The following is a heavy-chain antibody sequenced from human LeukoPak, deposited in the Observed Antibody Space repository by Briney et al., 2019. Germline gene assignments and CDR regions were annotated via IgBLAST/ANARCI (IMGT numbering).Heavy chain of an antibody. CDR1: GFTFSSHA. CDR2: ILASAGST. D-gene: IGHD3-22*01. J-gene: IGHJ3*02. CDR3: ESNYYDSSGPFRWAVDI. Sequence: GGSLRLSCAASGFTFSSHAMSWVRQAPGKGLEWVSAILASAGSTYYADSVKGRFTISRDNSKNTLYLQMNSLRAEDTAVYYCESNYYDSSGPFRWAVDICGQGTMVTVSS. V-gene: IGHV3-23*01.